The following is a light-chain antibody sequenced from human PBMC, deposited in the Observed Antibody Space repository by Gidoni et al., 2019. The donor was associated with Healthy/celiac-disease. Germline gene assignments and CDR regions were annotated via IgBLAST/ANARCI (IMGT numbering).Light chain of an antibody. Sequence: DIQMTQSPSALSASVGDRVTITCRASQSISSYLNWYQQKPGKAPKLLIYAASSLQSGVPSKFSGSGSWTEFTLTISSLQPEDFATYYCQQSYSTPRSFGQGTKLEIK. CDR1: QSISSY. J-gene: IGKJ2*03. CDR2: AAS. CDR3: QQSYSTPRS. V-gene: IGKV1-39*01.